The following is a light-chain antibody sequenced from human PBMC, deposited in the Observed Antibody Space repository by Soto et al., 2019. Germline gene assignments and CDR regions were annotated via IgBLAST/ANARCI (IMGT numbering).Light chain of an antibody. V-gene: IGKV3-15*01. CDR2: DAS. CDR1: QSVSTN. CDR3: QQYDKWPPGWT. Sequence: EIVMTQSPATLSVSPWERATLSCRASQSVSTNLAWFQQKPGQAPRLLIYDASSRATGSPARFSGSGSGTEFTLTISSLQSEDFAVYYCQQYDKWPPGWTFGQGTKV. J-gene: IGKJ1*01.